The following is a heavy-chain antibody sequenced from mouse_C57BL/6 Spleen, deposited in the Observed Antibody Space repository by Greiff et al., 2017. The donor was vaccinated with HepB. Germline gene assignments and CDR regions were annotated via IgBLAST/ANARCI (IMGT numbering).Heavy chain of an antibody. J-gene: IGHJ4*01. D-gene: IGHD2-5*01. CDR1: GYSITSGYY. CDR3: ARDEGYNSNPRGAMDY. Sequence: VQLKESGPGLVKPSQSLSLTCSVTGYSITSGYYWNWIRQFPGNKLEWMGYISYDGSNNYNPSLKNRISITRDTSKNQFFLKLNSVTTEDTATYYCARDEGYNSNPRGAMDYWGQGTSVTVSS. CDR2: ISYDGSN. V-gene: IGHV3-6*01.